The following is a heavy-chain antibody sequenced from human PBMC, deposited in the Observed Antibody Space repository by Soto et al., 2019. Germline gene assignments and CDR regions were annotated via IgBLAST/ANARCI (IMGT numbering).Heavy chain of an antibody. Sequence: GGSLRLSCAASGFTFSSYGMHWVRQAPGKGLEWVAFIWHDGGNRFYAESVKGRFTISRDNSKNTLYLQMNSLRAEDTALYYCARGGNNCGWNGDLDYGMDVWGQGTTVTVS. CDR3: ARGGNNCGWNGDLDYGMDV. CDR2: IWHDGGNR. D-gene: IGHD6-19*01. CDR1: GFTFSSYG. V-gene: IGHV3-33*01. J-gene: IGHJ6*02.